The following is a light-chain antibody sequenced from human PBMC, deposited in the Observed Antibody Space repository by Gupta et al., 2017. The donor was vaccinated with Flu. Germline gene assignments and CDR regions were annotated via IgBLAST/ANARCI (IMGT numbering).Light chain of an antibody. J-gene: IGKJ1*01. CDR2: MAS. V-gene: IGKV1-5*03. CDR1: QSISSW. CDR3: REDNRYFWT. Sequence: PSTLSASVGDRVTNTCRASQSISSWLAWYQQKPGKPPKLLIYMASTLVTGVPSRFDGSGSGTEFTLTIISLQPDDFATYYFREDNRYFWTFSQGTKVEIK.